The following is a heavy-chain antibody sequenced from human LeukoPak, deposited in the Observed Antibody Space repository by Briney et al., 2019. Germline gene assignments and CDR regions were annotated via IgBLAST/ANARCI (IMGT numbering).Heavy chain of an antibody. CDR1: GYTFTSYD. Sequence: VASVKVSCKASGYTFTSYDINWVRQATGQGLEWMGWMNPNSGNTGYAQKFQGRVTMTRDTSTSTVYMELSSLRSEDMAVYYCARGTGDYGYYYGMDVWGQGTTVTVSS. D-gene: IGHD4-17*01. CDR3: ARGTGDYGYYYGMDV. CDR2: MNPNSGNT. V-gene: IGHV1-8*01. J-gene: IGHJ6*02.